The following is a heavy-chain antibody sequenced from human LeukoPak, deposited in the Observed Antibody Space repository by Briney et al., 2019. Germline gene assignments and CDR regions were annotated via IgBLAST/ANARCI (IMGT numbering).Heavy chain of an antibody. J-gene: IGHJ4*02. CDR3: LRGDSRILFDY. CDR1: GFTVSSNY. Sequence: PGGSLRLSCAASGFTVSSNYMSCVRQAPGKGLEWVSVIYSGGTTYYADSVKGRFTISRDNSKNTLYLQMNSLRAEDTAVYYCLRGDSRILFDYWGQGTLVTVSS. CDR2: IYSGGTT. V-gene: IGHV3-66*01. D-gene: IGHD2-21*02.